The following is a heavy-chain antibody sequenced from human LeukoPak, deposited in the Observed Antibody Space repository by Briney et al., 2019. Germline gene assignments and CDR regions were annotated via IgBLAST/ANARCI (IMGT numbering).Heavy chain of an antibody. CDR2: IIPIFGTT. CDR3: ARALDILVVPGADNWLDP. CDR1: GGTFNNYA. J-gene: IGHJ5*02. Sequence: SVKVSCEASGGTFNNYAVTWLRQAPGQGLEWMGGIIPIFGTTNYAQKFQGRVTINVDESTDTANMELSSLRSEDTAVYYCARALDILVVPGADNWLDPWGQGTLVTVSS. D-gene: IGHD2-2*01. V-gene: IGHV1-69*13.